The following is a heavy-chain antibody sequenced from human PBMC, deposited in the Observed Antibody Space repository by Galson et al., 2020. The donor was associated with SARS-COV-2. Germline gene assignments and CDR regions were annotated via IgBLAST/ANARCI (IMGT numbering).Heavy chain of an antibody. V-gene: IGHV3-7*01. Sequence: GGSLRLSCAASGFTFSSYWMSWVRQAPGKGLEWVANIKQDGREKYYLDSVKGRFTISRENAKNSLYLQMNSLRGEDTAVYYCARDGYCSGGSCYFPGFDYWGQGTLVTVSS. CDR3: ARDGYCSGGSCYFPGFDY. CDR1: GFTFSSYW. D-gene: IGHD2-15*01. CDR2: IKQDGREK. J-gene: IGHJ4*02.